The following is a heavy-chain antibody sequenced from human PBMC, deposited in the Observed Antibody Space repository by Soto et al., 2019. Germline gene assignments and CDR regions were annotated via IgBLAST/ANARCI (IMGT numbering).Heavy chain of an antibody. CDR3: ARGGIVLVPAATRYNWFDP. V-gene: IGHV1-69*13. CDR1: GGTFSSYA. Sequence: GASVKVSCKASGGTFSSYAISWVRQAPGQGLEWMGGIIPIFGTANYAQKFQGRVTITADESTSTAYMELSSLRSEDTAVYYCARGGIVLVPAATRYNWFDPWGQGTLVTVSS. D-gene: IGHD2-2*01. CDR2: IIPIFGTA. J-gene: IGHJ5*02.